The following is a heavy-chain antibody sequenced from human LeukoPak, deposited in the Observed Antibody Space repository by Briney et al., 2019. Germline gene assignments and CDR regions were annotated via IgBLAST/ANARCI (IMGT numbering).Heavy chain of an antibody. CDR2: IRSKAYGGTT. D-gene: IGHD3-22*01. CDR3: TRPVGYSSGYYPRFDY. CDR1: GFTFGDYA. J-gene: IGHJ4*02. Sequence: GGSLRLSCTASGFTFGDYAMSWVRQAPGKGLEWVGFIRSKAYGGTTEYAASVKGRFTISRDDSKSIAYLQMNSLKTEDTAVYYCTRPVGYSSGYYPRFDYWGQGTLVTVSS. V-gene: IGHV3-49*04.